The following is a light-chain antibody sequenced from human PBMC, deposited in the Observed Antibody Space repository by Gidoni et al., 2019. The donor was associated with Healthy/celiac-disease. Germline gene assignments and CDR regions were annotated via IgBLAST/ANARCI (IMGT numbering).Light chain of an antibody. CDR1: SSDVGSYNH. CDR2: EVS. Sequence: QSALTQPASVSGSPGQSITISCTGTSSDVGSYNHVSWYQQHPGKAPKLMIYEVSKRPSGVSNRFSGSKSGNTASLTISGLQAEDEADYYCSSYTSSSTLVFGGGTKLTVL. V-gene: IGLV2-14*02. J-gene: IGLJ2*01. CDR3: SSYTSSSTLV.